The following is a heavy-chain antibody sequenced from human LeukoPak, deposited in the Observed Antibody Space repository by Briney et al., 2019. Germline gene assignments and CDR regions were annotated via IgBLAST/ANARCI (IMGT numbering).Heavy chain of an antibody. V-gene: IGHV4-39*01. CDR1: GGSISSSCCY. Sequence: SETLSLTCTVSGGSISSSCCYWGWIRQPPGKGLEWIASIYYSGSTYYNPSLKSRVTISVDTSKNQFSLKLNYVTAADTAVYYCARRNYYFGYWGQGTLVTVSS. CDR3: ARRNYYFGY. J-gene: IGHJ4*02. CDR2: IYYSGST.